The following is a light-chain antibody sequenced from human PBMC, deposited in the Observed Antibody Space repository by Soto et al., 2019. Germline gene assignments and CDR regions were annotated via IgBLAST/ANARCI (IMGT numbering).Light chain of an antibody. CDR2: GAS. Sequence: EIVLTQSPGTLSLSPGERATLSCRASQSVSSSYLAWYQPKPGQAPRLLSYGASSRATGIPDRFSGSGSGTDFTLTISRLEPEDFAVYYCHQYDSSPLTFGGGTKVEIK. J-gene: IGKJ4*01. CDR3: HQYDSSPLT. V-gene: IGKV3-20*01. CDR1: QSVSSSY.